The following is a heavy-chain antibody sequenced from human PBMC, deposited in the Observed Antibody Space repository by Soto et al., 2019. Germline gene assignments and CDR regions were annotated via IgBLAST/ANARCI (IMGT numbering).Heavy chain of an antibody. J-gene: IGHJ4*02. V-gene: IGHV4-34*01. CDR2: INHSGST. D-gene: IGHD4-17*01. Sequence: SETLSLTCAVYGGSFSGYYWSWIRQPPGKGLEWIGEINHSGSTNYNPSLKSRVTISVDTSKNQFSLKLSSVTAADTAVYYCARGQNGDYNPYYFDYWGQGTLVTVSS. CDR3: ARGQNGDYNPYYFDY. CDR1: GGSFSGYY.